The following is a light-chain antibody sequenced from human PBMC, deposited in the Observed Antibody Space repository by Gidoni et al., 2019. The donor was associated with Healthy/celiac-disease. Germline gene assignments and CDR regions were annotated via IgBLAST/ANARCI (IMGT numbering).Light chain of an antibody. Sequence: EIVLTQSPGHLSLSPGERATLSCRASQSVSSSYLAWYQQKPGQAPRLLIYGAFSRATCIPDRFSGSGSGTDFTLTISRLEPEDFAVYYCQQYGSSPLTFGGGTKVEIK. CDR1: QSVSSSY. J-gene: IGKJ4*01. CDR2: GAF. CDR3: QQYGSSPLT. V-gene: IGKV3-20*01.